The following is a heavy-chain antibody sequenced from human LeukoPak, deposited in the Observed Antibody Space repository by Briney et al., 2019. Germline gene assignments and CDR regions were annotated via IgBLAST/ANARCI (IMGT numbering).Heavy chain of an antibody. V-gene: IGHV4-59*01. CDR1: GGSISSYY. CDR3: ARGSGYGDTIFGGVLPNYYYYYYYMDV. J-gene: IGHJ6*03. D-gene: IGHD3-3*01. CDR2: IYYSGST. Sequence: PSETLSLTCTVSGGSISSYYWSWIRQPPGKGLEWIGYIYYSGSTNYNPSLKSRVTISVDTSKNQFSLKLSSVTAADTAVYYCARGSGYGDTIFGGVLPNYYYYYYYMDVWGKGTTVTVSS.